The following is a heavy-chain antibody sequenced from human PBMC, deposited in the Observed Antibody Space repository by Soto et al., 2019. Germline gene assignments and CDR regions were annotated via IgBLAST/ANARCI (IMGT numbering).Heavy chain of an antibody. J-gene: IGHJ4*02. CDR1: GGTFSSYA. D-gene: IGHD5-12*01. V-gene: IGHV1-69*01. CDR2: IIPIFGTA. CDR3: ARPRRDGYKHRTPFDY. Sequence: QVQLVQSGAEVKKPGSSVKVSCKASGGTFSSYAISWVRQAPGQGLEWMGGIIPIFGTANYAQKFQGRVTMAADESTSTAYMELSSLRSENTAVYYCARPRRDGYKHRTPFDYWGQGTLVTVSS.